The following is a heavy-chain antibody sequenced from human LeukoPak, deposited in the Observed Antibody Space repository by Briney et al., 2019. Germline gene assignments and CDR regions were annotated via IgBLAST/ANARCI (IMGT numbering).Heavy chain of an antibody. D-gene: IGHD6-19*01. CDR1: GYRFTSYW. J-gene: IGHJ4*02. CDR2: IDPSDSYT. Sequence: GASLKISCKGSGYRFTSYWISWVRQMPGKGLAWMGRIDPSDSYTNYSPSFQGHVTISADKSISTAYLQWSSLKASDTAMYYCASEYSGWYGEGNWGQGTLVTVSS. CDR3: ASEYSGWYGEGN. V-gene: IGHV5-10-1*01.